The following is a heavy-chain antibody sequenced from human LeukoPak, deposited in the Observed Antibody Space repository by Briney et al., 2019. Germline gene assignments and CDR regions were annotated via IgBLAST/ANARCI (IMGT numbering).Heavy chain of an antibody. D-gene: IGHD5-24*01. CDR2: VSADGSTT. CDR3: ARGFDGYPFGWWFDP. J-gene: IGHJ5*02. CDR1: GFTFSTYW. V-gene: IGHV3-74*01. Sequence: QSGGSLRLSCVVSGFTFSTYWMHWVRQASGKGLVWVSRVSADGSTTIYADSVKGRFTISRDNGINTVYLQMNSLRAEDTAVYYCARGFDGYPFGWWFDPWGQGTLVTVSP.